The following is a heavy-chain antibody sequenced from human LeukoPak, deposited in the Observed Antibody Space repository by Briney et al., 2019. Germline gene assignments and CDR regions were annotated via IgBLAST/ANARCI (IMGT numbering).Heavy chain of an antibody. J-gene: IGHJ6*02. CDR1: EFIFGNVW. CDR2: IKSKTGGGTT. CDR3: TTEGYTYGFHAMAV. D-gene: IGHD5-18*01. Sequence: GGSLRLSCAASEFIFGNVWMSWVHQAPGKGLEWVGRIKSKTGGGTTDYAAPVKGRFTISGDDSKNTLYLQMNSLQTEDTAVYYCTTEGYTYGFHAMAVWGQGTTVTVSS. V-gene: IGHV3-15*01.